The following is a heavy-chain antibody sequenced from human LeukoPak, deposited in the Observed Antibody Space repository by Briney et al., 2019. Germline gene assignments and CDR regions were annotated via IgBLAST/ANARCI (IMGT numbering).Heavy chain of an antibody. CDR1: GGSFSGYY. CDR2: INHSGST. J-gene: IGHJ5*02. Sequence: SEALSLSCAVYGGSFSGYYWSWIRQPPGKGLEWIGGINHSGSTNYNPSLKSRVTISVDTSKNQFSLKLSSVTAADTAVYYCARGRGTRAQIVVVAAYYGNGWFDPWGQGTLVTVSS. V-gene: IGHV4-34*01. D-gene: IGHD2-15*01. CDR3: ARGRGTRAQIVVVAAYYGNGWFDP.